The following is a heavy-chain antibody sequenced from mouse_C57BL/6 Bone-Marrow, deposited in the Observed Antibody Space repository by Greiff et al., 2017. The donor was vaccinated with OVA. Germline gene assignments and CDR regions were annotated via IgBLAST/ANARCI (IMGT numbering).Heavy chain of an antibody. V-gene: IGHV5-6*01. D-gene: IGHD1-1*01. CDR3: ARYITTVVAAGLDYFDY. CDR1: GFTFSSYG. CDR2: ISSGGSYT. J-gene: IGHJ2*01. Sequence: EVQGVESGGDLVKPGGSLKLSCAASGFTFSSYGMSWVRQTPDKRLEWVATISSGGSYTYYPDSVKGRFTISRANAKNTLYLQMSSLKSEDTAMYYCARYITTVVAAGLDYFDYWGQGTTLTVSS.